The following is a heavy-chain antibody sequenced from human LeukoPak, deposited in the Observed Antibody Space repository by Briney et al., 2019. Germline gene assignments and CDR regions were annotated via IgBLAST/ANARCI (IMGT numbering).Heavy chain of an antibody. D-gene: IGHD6-13*01. CDR1: GYTFTGYD. J-gene: IGHJ4*02. Sequence: ASVKVSCKASGYTFTGYDINWVRQAPGQGLEWMGWMNPDSGNTGYAQKFQGRVTMTRNTSISTAYMELSSLRSEDTAVYYCARGRSSSWYGLDYWGQRTLVTVSS. CDR2: MNPDSGNT. V-gene: IGHV1-8*01. CDR3: ARGRSSSWYGLDY.